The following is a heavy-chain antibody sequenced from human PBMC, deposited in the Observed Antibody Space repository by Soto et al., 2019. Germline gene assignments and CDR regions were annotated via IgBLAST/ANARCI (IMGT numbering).Heavy chain of an antibody. Sequence: SETLSLTCTVSGGSISSYYWSWIRQPPGKGLEWIGYIYYSGSTNYNPSLKSRVTISVDTSKNQFSLKLSSVTAADTAVYYCARGQNYYDSSVPYYFDYWGQGTLVTVSS. D-gene: IGHD3-22*01. CDR2: IYYSGST. CDR1: GGSISSYY. J-gene: IGHJ4*02. CDR3: ARGQNYYDSSVPYYFDY. V-gene: IGHV4-59*01.